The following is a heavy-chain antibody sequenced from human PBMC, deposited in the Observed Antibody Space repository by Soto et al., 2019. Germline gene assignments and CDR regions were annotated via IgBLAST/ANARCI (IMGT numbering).Heavy chain of an antibody. D-gene: IGHD5-12*01. CDR3: ARDLREATIGFDP. CDR1: GASISSSNW. Sequence: SETLSLTCAVSGASISSSNWWSWVRQPPGKGLEWIGEIYHSGSTNYNPSLKSRVTISVDKSRNQFSLKLSSVTAADTAVYYCARDLREATIGFDPWGQGTLVTVSS. V-gene: IGHV4-4*02. J-gene: IGHJ5*02. CDR2: IYHSGST.